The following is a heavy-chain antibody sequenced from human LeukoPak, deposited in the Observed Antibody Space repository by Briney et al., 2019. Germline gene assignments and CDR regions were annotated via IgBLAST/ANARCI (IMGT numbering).Heavy chain of an antibody. D-gene: IGHD5-18*01. CDR3: AKDIASSWWYLDL. V-gene: IGHV3-21*01. CDR2: ITSNSKYI. Sequence: GGSLRLSCAASGFTFKTYTMNWVRQAPGKGLEWISSITSNSKYIFYADSVKGRFTISRDNAKNSLYLQMSGLRAEDTAVYYCAKDIASSWWYLDLWGRGTLVSVSS. J-gene: IGHJ2*01. CDR1: GFTFKTYT.